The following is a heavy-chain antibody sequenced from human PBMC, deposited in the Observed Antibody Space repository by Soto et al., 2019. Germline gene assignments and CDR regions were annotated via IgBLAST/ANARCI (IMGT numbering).Heavy chain of an antibody. D-gene: IGHD6-6*01. CDR1: GGSISSYY. J-gene: IGHJ4*02. CDR3: ARFRADSSSWGSTSFDY. V-gene: IGHV4-59*01. CDR2: IYYSGST. Sequence: SETLSLTCTVSGGSISSYYWSWIRQPPGKGLEWIGYIYYSGSTNYNPSLKSRVTISVDTSKNQFSLKLSSVTAADTAVYYCARFRADSSSWGSTSFDYWGQGTLVTVSS.